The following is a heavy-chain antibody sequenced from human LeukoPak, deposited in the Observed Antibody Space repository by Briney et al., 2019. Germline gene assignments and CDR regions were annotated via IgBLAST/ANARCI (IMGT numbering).Heavy chain of an antibody. CDR2: ISAYNGNT. V-gene: IGHV1-18*01. J-gene: IGHJ5*02. CDR3: ARGEQQLVPDTQFLWFDP. D-gene: IGHD6-13*01. CDR1: GYTFTSYG. Sequence: ASVKVSCKASGYTFTSYGISWVRQAPGQGLEWMGWISAYNGNTNYAQKLQGRVTMTTDTSTSTAYMELRSLRSDDTAVYYCARGEQQLVPDTQFLWFDPWGQGTLVTVSS.